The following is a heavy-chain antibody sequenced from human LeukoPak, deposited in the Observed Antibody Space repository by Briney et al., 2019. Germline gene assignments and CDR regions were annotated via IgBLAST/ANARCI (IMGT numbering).Heavy chain of an antibody. CDR3: ARGGLPIFYYYMDV. Sequence: SETLSLTCTVSGGSISSYYWNWTRQPPGKGLEWIGHIYNSGRTNYNPSLKSRVTISVDTSKNHFSLKLSSVTAADTAVYYCARGGLPIFYYYMDVWGKGTTVTISS. D-gene: IGHD3-3*02. CDR1: GGSISSYY. J-gene: IGHJ6*03. CDR2: IYNSGRT. V-gene: IGHV4-59*01.